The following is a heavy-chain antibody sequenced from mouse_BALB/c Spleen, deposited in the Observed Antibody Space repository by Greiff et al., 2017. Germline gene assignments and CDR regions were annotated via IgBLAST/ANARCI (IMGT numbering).Heavy chain of an antibody. CDR2: ISYDGSN. J-gene: IGHJ1*01. V-gene: IGHV3-6*02. CDR3: ARGYIDV. Sequence: VQLKESGPGLVKPSQSLSLTCSVTGYSITSGYYWNWIRQFPGNILEWMGYISYDGSNNYNPSLKNRISITRDTSKNQFFLKLNSVTTEDTATYYCARGYIDVWGAGTTVTVSS. CDR1: GYSITSGYY.